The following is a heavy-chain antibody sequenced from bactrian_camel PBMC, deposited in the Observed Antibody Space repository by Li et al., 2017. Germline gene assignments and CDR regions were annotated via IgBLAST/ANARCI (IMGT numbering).Heavy chain of an antibody. Sequence: HVQLVESGGGSVQAGGSQRLSCVVTDDAAEFEWIGWFRPDDKGERVGVAVIDRDGQTGYTDSVKDRFTISRDGTKNTVYLQMNALKPEDTAMYYCAAGQIGYALGTGGTRCSRAYWGQGTQVTVS. CDR1: DDAAEFEW. J-gene: IGHJ4*01. CDR3: AAGQIGYALGTGGTRCSRAY. D-gene: IGHD3*01. V-gene: IGHV3S53*01. CDR2: IDRDGQT.